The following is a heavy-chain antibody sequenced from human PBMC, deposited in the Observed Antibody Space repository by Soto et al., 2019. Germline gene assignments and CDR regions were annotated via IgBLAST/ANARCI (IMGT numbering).Heavy chain of an antibody. D-gene: IGHD3-16*02. CDR3: ARMRGLGEISPYFDS. CDR1: GGSISDYQ. CDR2: IYYSGRT. J-gene: IGHJ4*02. V-gene: IGHV4-59*01. Sequence: QVQLQESGPGLVRPSETLSLTCSVSGGSISDYQWNWLRQSPGKGLEWIGYIYYSGRTNYNPSLKSRVSVSLDTSTKQFSLRLRSVTAADTAVYYCARMRGLGEISPYFDSWGQGTLVTVSS.